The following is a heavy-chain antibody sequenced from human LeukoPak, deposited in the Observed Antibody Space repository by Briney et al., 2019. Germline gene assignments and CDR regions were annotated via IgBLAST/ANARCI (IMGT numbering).Heavy chain of an antibody. CDR2: INHSGST. D-gene: IGHD6-13*01. Sequence: SETLSLTCAVYGGSFSGYYWSWIRQPPGKGLEWIGEINHSGSTNYNPSLKSRVTISVDTSKNQFSLKLSSVTAADTAVYYCARQGSSWYDNWFDPWGQGTLVTVSS. CDR3: ARQGSSWYDNWFDP. V-gene: IGHV4-34*01. CDR1: GGSFSGYY. J-gene: IGHJ5*02.